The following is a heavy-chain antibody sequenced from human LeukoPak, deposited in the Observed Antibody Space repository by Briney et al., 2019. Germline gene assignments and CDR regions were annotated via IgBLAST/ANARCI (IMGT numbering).Heavy chain of an antibody. CDR2: ISSSGGTA. CDR1: GFTFSTFS. Sequence: GGSLRLSCAASGFTFSTFSMHWVRQAPGKGLEWISYISSSGGTAYYADSVKGRFTVSRDNAKNSLYLQMNSLRAEDTAVFYCARDPGDYYYYYMDVWGKGTTVTVSS. CDR3: ARDPGDYYYYYMDV. J-gene: IGHJ6*03. D-gene: IGHD2-21*01. V-gene: IGHV3-48*01.